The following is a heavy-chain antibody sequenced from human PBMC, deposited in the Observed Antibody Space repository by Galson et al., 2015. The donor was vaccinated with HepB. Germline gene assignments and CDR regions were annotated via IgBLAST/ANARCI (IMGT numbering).Heavy chain of an antibody. J-gene: IGHJ5*01. CDR2: INPNGAKT. D-gene: IGHD1-26*01. V-gene: IGHV1-46*01. Sequence: SVKVSCKASGYTFTSYYIHWVRRAPGQGLEWMGIINPNGAKTDYAQKFQGRVTMTRDTSTSTVYVEPSSLRSEDTAVYYCARGGWVGGSQYNGFDSWGQGTLVTVSS. CDR3: ARGGWVGGSQYNGFDS. CDR1: GYTFTSYY.